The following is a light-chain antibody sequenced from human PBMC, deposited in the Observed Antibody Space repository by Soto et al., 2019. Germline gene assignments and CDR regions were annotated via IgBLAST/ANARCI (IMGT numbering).Light chain of an antibody. J-gene: IGKJ4*01. CDR3: QQDNNIPLT. CDR2: DAS. V-gene: IGKV1-12*01. Sequence: DVHLTQSPSSVSASVGDRVTITCRASQGVNTWLAWYQKKPGKAPRLLIYDASSLQSGVPLRFSGSGSGTDFTLTISSLQHEDFGHYYCQQDNNIPLTLGGGTKVDIK. CDR1: QGVNTW.